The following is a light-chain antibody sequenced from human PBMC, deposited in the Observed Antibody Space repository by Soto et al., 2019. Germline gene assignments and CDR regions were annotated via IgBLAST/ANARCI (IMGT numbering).Light chain of an antibody. V-gene: IGLV2-14*01. CDR1: GSDVGGYNY. CDR3: SSYTSASTPLV. Sequence: QSALTQAASVSGSPGQSITISCTGTGSDVGGYNYVSCYQQHPGKAPKVMIYDVSNRPSGVSNRFSGSKSGNTASLTISGLLAEDEADYYCSSYTSASTPLVFGGGTKLTVL. CDR2: DVS. J-gene: IGLJ2*01.